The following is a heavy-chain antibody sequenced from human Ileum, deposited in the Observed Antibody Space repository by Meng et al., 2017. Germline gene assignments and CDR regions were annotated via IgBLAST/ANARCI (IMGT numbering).Heavy chain of an antibody. Sequence: EVQRLESGGGFVQPGGSLSLSCAASQFTFSSYAMNWVRQAPGKGLQWVSIISANGAYTYYADSVKGRFTISRDNSKNTLYLRMNSLSAEDTAVYYCAKHPYDYFWGSAWFDPWGPGTLVTVSS. CDR3: AKHPYDYFWGSAWFDP. CDR2: ISANGAYT. D-gene: IGHD3-16*01. CDR1: QFTFSSYA. V-gene: IGHV3-23*01. J-gene: IGHJ5*02.